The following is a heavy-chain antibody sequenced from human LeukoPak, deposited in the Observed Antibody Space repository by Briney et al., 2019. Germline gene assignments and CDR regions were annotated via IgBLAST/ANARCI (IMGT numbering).Heavy chain of an antibody. CDR2: INHSGST. CDR3: AREVSRSGYYTDY. J-gene: IGHJ4*02. Sequence: SETLSLTCAVYGGSFSGYYWSWIRQPPGKGLEWIGEINHSGSTNYNPSLKSRVTISVDTSKNQFSLKLSSVTAADTAVYYCAREVSRSGYYTDYWGQGTLVTVSS. V-gene: IGHV4-34*01. CDR1: GGSFSGYY. D-gene: IGHD3-3*01.